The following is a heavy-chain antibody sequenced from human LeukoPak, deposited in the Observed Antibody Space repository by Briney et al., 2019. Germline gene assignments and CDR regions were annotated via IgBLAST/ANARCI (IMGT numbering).Heavy chain of an antibody. V-gene: IGHV3-23*01. D-gene: IGHD3-22*01. CDR1: GFTFSSHA. Sequence: GGSLRPSCAASGFTFSSHALSWLRQAPGKGLEWVSTISGSGGSTYYADSVKGRFTISRDNSKNTLYLRMNSLRVEDTAVYYCAKTQGYYDCWGQGTLVTVSS. J-gene: IGHJ4*02. CDR3: AKTQGYYDC. CDR2: ISGSGGST.